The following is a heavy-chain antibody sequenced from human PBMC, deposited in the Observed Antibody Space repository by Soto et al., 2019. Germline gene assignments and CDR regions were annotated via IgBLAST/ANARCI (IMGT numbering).Heavy chain of an antibody. V-gene: IGHV3-73*01. D-gene: IGHD6-19*01. CDR2: IRSKANSYAT. J-gene: IGHJ3*02. CDR1: GFTFSGSA. CDR3: TRSTGWIDALDI. Sequence: GGSLRLSCAASGFTFSGSAMHWVRQASGKGLEWVGRIRSKANSYATAYAASVKGRFTISRDDSKNTAYLQMNSLKTEDTAVYYCTRSTGWIDALDIWGQGTMVTVSS.